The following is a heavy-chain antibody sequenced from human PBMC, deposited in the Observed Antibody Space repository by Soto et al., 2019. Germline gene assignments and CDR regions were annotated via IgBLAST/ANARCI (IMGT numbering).Heavy chain of an antibody. CDR1: GYTFTSYD. CDR3: ARGLYYDFWSGSNWFDP. J-gene: IGHJ5*02. V-gene: IGHV1-8*01. D-gene: IGHD3-3*01. CDR2: MNPNSGNT. Sequence: AASVKVSCKASGYTFTSYDINWVRQATGQGLEWMGWMNPNSGNTGYAQKFQGRVTMTRNTSISTAYMELSSLRSEDTAVYYCARGLYYDFWSGSNWFDPWGQGTLVTVSS.